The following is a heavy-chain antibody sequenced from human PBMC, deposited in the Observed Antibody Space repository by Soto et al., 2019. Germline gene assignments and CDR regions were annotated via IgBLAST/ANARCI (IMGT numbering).Heavy chain of an antibody. J-gene: IGHJ3*02. CDR2: IYYSGST. CDR1: GGSISSGGYY. D-gene: IGHD2-21*02. CDR3: ARGADCGGDCQPVGAFDI. V-gene: IGHV4-31*03. Sequence: QVQLQESGPGLVKPSQTLSLTCTVSGGSISSGGYYWSWIRQHPGKGLEWIGYIYYSGSTYYNPSLKSRVTISVDTSKNQFSLKLSSVTAADTAVYYCARGADCGGDCQPVGAFDIWGQGTMVTVSS.